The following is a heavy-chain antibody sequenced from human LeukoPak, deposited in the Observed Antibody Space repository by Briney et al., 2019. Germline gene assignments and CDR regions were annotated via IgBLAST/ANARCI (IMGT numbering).Heavy chain of an antibody. Sequence: GGSLRLSCAAAGFTFSSYDMSWVRQAPGKGLEWVSGISGSGGRTYYADTVKGRFTISRDNAKNFLYLQMNSLRAEDTALYYCARENYDSSGYYPGAFDIWGQGTMVTVSS. V-gene: IGHV3-23*01. J-gene: IGHJ3*02. CDR1: GFTFSSYD. CDR2: ISGSGGRT. CDR3: ARENYDSSGYYPGAFDI. D-gene: IGHD3-22*01.